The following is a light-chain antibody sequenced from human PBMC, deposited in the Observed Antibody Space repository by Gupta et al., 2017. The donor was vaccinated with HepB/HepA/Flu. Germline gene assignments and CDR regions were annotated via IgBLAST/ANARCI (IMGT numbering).Light chain of an antibody. V-gene: IGKV1-39*01. CDR3: QQSYTNDT. CDR1: QSISSY. CDR2: AAS. J-gene: IGKJ1*01. Sequence: DIQMTQSPSSLSASVGDRVTITCRASQSISSYLNWYQQKPGKAPKFPVYAASSLQSGVPSRFSGSGSGTDFTLTISRLQPEDFASSSWQQSYTNDTFGQGTKVEIK.